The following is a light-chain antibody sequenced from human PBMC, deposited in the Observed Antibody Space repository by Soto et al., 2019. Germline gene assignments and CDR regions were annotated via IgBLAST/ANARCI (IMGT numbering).Light chain of an antibody. J-gene: IGLJ3*02. CDR1: SSDVGGYNY. Sequence: QSALTQPPSASGSPGQSVTISCTGTSSDVGGYNYVSWYQQHPGKAPKLMIYEVSERPSGVPDRFSGSKSGNTASLTVSGLQAEDEADYYCSSHAGSNKRVFGGGTKLTVL. CDR2: EVS. CDR3: SSHAGSNKRV. V-gene: IGLV2-8*01.